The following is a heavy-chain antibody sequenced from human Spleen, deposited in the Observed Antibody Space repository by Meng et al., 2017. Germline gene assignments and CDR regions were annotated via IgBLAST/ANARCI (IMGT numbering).Heavy chain of an antibody. CDR1: GFTVSHNY. CDR3: ARDRGGSYSGTDAMDV. CDR2: IYSGGNT. V-gene: IGHV3-53*01. Sequence: GESLKISCAASGFTVSHNYMSWVRQAPGKGLEWVSVIYSGGNTYYADSVKGRFTISRHNSKNTLYLQVNSLRAEDTALYYCARDRGGSYSGTDAMDVWGQGTTVTVSS. D-gene: IGHD1-26*01. J-gene: IGHJ6*02.